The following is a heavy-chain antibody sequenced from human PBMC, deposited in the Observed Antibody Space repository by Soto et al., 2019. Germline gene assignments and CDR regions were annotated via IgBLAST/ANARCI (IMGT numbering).Heavy chain of an antibody. CDR1: GFSLSTSGVG. CDR2: IYWNDDK. Sequence: QITLKESGPMLVKPTQTLTLTCTFSGFSLSTSGVGVGWIRQPPGKALEWLALIYWNDDKRYSPSLKSRLTITKDTSKNQVVLTMTNMDPVDTATYYCAHSGYSSGWFGDGWFDPWGQGTLVTVSS. CDR3: AHSGYSSGWFGDGWFDP. V-gene: IGHV2-5*01. J-gene: IGHJ5*02. D-gene: IGHD6-19*01.